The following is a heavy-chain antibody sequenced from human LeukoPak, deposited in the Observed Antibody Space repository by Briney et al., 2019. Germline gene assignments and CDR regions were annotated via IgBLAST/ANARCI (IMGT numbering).Heavy chain of an antibody. CDR3: ARGTGLGIAVAHGVDY. CDR1: GGSFSSYY. V-gene: IGHV4-34*01. J-gene: IGHJ4*02. D-gene: IGHD6-19*01. Sequence: SETLSLTCAVYGGSFSSYYWSWIRQPPGKGLEWIGEINHSGSTNYNPSLKSRVTISVDTSKNQFSLKLSSVTAADTAVYYCARGTGLGIAVAHGVDYWGQGTLVTVSS. CDR2: INHSGST.